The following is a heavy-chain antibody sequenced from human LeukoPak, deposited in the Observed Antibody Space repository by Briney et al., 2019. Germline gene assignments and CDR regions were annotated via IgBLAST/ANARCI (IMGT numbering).Heavy chain of an antibody. CDR3: AKEISRETYQLPQSAFYYYGMDV. Sequence: GGSLRLSCAASGFTFSSYAMSWVRQAPGKGLEWVSAISGSGGSTYYADSVKGRFTISRDNSKNTLYLQMNSLRAEDTAVYYCAKEISRETYQLPQSAFYYYGMDVWGQGTTVTVSS. CDR1: GFTFSSYA. D-gene: IGHD2-2*01. J-gene: IGHJ6*02. V-gene: IGHV3-23*01. CDR2: ISGSGGST.